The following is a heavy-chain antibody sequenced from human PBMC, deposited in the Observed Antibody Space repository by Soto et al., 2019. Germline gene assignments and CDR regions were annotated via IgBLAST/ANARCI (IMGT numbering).Heavy chain of an antibody. CDR3: ARCPPETIFGVVIAPYYYYGMDV. CDR2: ISYDGSNK. D-gene: IGHD3-3*01. Sequence: PGGSLRLSCAASGFTFSSYAMHWVRQAPGKGLEWVAVISYDGSNKYYADSAKGRFTISRDNSKNTLYLQMNSLRAEDTAVYYCARCPPETIFGVVIAPYYYYGMDVRGQGTTVTVSS. V-gene: IGHV3-30-3*01. CDR1: GFTFSSYA. J-gene: IGHJ6*02.